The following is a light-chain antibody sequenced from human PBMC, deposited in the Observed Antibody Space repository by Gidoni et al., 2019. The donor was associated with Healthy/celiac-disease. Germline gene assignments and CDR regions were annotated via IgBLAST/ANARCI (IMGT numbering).Light chain of an antibody. CDR3: CSYAGSSTFEGV. CDR1: SSDVRSYNL. Sequence: QAALTQPASVCGSPRQSNTISCTGTSSDVRSYNLVSWYQQHPDKAPKLRIYEGSKRPSGVSNRFSGSKSGNTASLTISGLQAEDEADYYCCSYAGSSTFEGVFGGGTKLTVL. J-gene: IGLJ3*02. V-gene: IGLV2-23*03. CDR2: EGS.